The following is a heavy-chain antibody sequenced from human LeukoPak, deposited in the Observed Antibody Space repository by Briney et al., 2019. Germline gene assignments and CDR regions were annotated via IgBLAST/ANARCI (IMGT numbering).Heavy chain of an antibody. CDR2: IFYTGAT. V-gene: IGHV4-31*03. CDR3: ASSRSAYDFLTGYSSDTNWFDP. Sequence: SETLSLTCTVSGGSITSGGYYWSRIRQYPGKGLEWIGYIFYTGATHYNPSLKSRVFISMDMSKNQFSLKLSSVTAADTAVYYCASSRSAYDFLTGYSSDTNWFDPWGQGTLVTVSS. CDR1: GGSITSGGYY. J-gene: IGHJ5*02. D-gene: IGHD3-9*01.